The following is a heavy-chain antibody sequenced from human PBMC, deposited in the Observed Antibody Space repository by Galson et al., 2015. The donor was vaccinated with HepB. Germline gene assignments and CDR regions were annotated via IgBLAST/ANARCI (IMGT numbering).Heavy chain of an antibody. V-gene: IGHV3-23*01. CDR1: GFTFTNYA. Sequence: LRLSCAASGFTFTNYAINWVRQAPGKGLEWVSTISGPGDNTYYADSVKGRFTISRDNSKSTVYLQMSSLTAGDTAVYYCTREGVSSSGWYAGYWGQGTLVTVSS. J-gene: IGHJ4*02. CDR2: ISGPGDNT. D-gene: IGHD6-19*01. CDR3: TREGVSSSGWYAGY.